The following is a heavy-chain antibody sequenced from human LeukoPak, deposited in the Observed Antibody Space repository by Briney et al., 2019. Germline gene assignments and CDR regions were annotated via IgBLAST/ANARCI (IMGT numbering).Heavy chain of an antibody. CDR2: IYTSGKT. J-gene: IGHJ4*01. V-gene: IGHV4-61*02. CDR1: GASITSGSYY. D-gene: IGHD6-19*01. CDR3: ARESIGVVGTSHLDY. Sequence: SETLSLTCTVSGASITSGSYYWTWIRQAAGKGPEWIGRIYTSGKTYYHPSLQSRVTISLDTSKNQISLRLDSVTATDTAVFYCARESIGVVGTSHLDYWGHGTLVTVSS.